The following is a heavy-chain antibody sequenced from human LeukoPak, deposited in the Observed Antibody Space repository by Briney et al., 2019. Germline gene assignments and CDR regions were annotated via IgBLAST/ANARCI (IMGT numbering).Heavy chain of an antibody. J-gene: IGHJ4*02. D-gene: IGHD6-19*01. Sequence: ASVKVSCKASGYTFTGYYMHWVRQAPGQGLEWMGWINPNSGGTNYAQKFQGRVTMTRDMSTSTVYMGLSSLRSEDTAVYYCARVTVAGKVPDYWGQGALVTVSS. CDR1: GYTFTGYY. V-gene: IGHV1-2*02. CDR2: INPNSGGT. CDR3: ARVTVAGKVPDY.